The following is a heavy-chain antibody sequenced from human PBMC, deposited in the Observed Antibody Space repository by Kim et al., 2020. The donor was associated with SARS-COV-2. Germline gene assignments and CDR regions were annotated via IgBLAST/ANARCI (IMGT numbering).Heavy chain of an antibody. CDR2: IKPDGTEE. J-gene: IGHJ4*02. D-gene: IGHD2-2*01. CDR3: ARDMVVVPAAHYFEY. Sequence: GGSLRLSCATSGFTFSNYWMSWVRQAPGTGLEWVANIKPDGTEEYYVDSVKGRFTISRDNAKKSLYLQLNSLRAEDTAVYYCARDMVVVPAAHYFEYWGQGTRVTVSS. V-gene: IGHV3-7*01. CDR1: GFTFSNYW.